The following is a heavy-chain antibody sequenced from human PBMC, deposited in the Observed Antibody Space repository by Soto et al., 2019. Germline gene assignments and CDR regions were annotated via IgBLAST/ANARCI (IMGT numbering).Heavy chain of an antibody. J-gene: IGHJ4*02. D-gene: IGHD3-22*01. CDR2: IWYDGSNK. CDR1: GFTFSSYG. Sequence: QVQLVESGGGVVQPGRSLRLSCAASGFTFSSYGMHWVRQAPGKGLEWVAVIWYDGSNKYYTDSVKGRFTISRDKSKNTLYLQMSSLRAEDTAVYYCARGATGWAYYYDSVTFDYWGQGTLVTVSS. CDR3: ARGATGWAYYYDSVTFDY. V-gene: IGHV3-33*01.